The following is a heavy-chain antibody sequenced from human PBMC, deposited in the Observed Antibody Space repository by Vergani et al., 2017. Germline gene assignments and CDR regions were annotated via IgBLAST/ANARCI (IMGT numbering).Heavy chain of an antibody. CDR1: GGSFSGYY. Sequence: QVQLQQWGAGLLTPSPTLSLTCAVYGGSFSGYYWCWIRQLPGTGLEWFGEINHSGSPNYNPSLKSRVTISVDTSKNPFSLKLSSVTAADTAVYYCARTPTIFGVVIISYYYYGMDVWGQGTTVTVSS. CDR2: INHSGSP. V-gene: IGHV4-34*01. J-gene: IGHJ6*02. CDR3: ARTPTIFGVVIISYYYYGMDV. D-gene: IGHD3-3*01.